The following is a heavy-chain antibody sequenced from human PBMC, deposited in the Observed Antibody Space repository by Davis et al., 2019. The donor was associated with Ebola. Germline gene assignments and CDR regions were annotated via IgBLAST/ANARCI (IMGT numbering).Heavy chain of an antibody. Sequence: PGGSLRLSCAASGFNFRSYGMHWVRQAPDKGLEWVAVIWYDGSRKYYGDSVKGRFTISRDNSNNLPYLQMNSLKTEDTAVYYCETSSSSGGDYWGQGTLVTVSS. J-gene: IGHJ4*02. CDR1: GFNFRSYG. CDR2: IWYDGSRK. V-gene: IGHV3-33*01. D-gene: IGHD6-6*01. CDR3: ETSSSSGGDY.